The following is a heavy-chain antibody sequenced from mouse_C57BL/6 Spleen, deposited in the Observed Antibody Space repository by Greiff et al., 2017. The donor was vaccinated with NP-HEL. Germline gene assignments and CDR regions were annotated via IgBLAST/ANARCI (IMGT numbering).Heavy chain of an antibody. V-gene: IGHV5-4*01. J-gene: IGHJ1*03. CDR1: GFTFSSYA. CDR3: AREGIYYYGSSPHWYFDV. D-gene: IGHD1-1*01. CDR2: ISDGGSYT. Sequence: EVKVVESGGGLVKPGGSLKLSCAASGFTFSSYAMSWVRQTPEKRLEWVATISDGGSYTYYPDNVKGRFTISRDNAKNNLYLQMSHLKSEDTAMYYCAREGIYYYGSSPHWYFDVWGTGTTVTVSS.